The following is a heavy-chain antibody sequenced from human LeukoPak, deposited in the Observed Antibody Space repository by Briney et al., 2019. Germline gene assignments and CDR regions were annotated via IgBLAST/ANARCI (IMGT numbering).Heavy chain of an antibody. CDR3: ARGGTFGVDISDY. J-gene: IGHJ4*02. CDR2: ISSSSRNT. CDR1: GFTFSTYS. V-gene: IGHV3-21*01. D-gene: IGHD3-3*01. Sequence: PWGSLRLSCAASGFTFSTYSMTWVRQAPGKGLEWVSSISSSSRNTYYTDSVKGRFTISRDNAKNSLYLQMSSLRAEDTAVYYCARGGTFGVDISDYWGQETLGTVSS.